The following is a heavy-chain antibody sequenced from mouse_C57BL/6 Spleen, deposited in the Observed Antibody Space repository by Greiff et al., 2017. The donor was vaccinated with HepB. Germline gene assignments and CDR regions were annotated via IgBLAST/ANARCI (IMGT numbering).Heavy chain of an antibody. V-gene: IGHV1-80*01. CDR3: ARPYYDSWYFDV. Sequence: QVQLQQSGAELVKPGASVKISCKASGYAFSSYWMNWVKQRPGKGLEWIGQIYPGDGDTNYNGKFKGKATLTADKSSSTAYMQLSSLTSEDSAVYFCARPYYDSWYFDVWGTGTTVTVSS. CDR2: IYPGDGDT. J-gene: IGHJ1*03. D-gene: IGHD2-4*01. CDR1: GYAFSSYW.